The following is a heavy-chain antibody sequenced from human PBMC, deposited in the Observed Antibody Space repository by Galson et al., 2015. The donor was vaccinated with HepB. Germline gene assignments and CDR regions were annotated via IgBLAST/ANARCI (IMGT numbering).Heavy chain of an antibody. J-gene: IGHJ4*02. CDR1: GFSFGSYA. CDR2: ISGSGGST. CDR3: AKDPSAFIAAAGGSDY. V-gene: IGHV3-23*01. D-gene: IGHD6-13*01. Sequence: SLRLSCAASGFSFGSYAMSWVRQAPGKGLEWVSAISGSGGSTYYADSVKGRFTISRDNSKNTLYLQMNSLRAKDTAVYYCAKDPSAFIAAAGGSDYWGQGTLVTVSS.